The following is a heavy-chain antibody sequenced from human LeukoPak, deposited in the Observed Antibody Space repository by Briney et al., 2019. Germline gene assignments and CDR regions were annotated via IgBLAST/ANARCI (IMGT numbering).Heavy chain of an antibody. Sequence: ASVKVSCKASGYTFTSIGMNWVRQAPGQGLEWMGWINTGTGNPTYAQGFTGHFVFSLDTSVNTAYLQINSLEAEDSAVYYCARAGSGYYEAGAFDIWGQGTLVTVSS. D-gene: IGHD3-3*01. CDR2: INTGTGNP. CDR3: ARAGSGYYEAGAFDI. J-gene: IGHJ4*02. V-gene: IGHV7-4-1*02. CDR1: GYTFTSIG.